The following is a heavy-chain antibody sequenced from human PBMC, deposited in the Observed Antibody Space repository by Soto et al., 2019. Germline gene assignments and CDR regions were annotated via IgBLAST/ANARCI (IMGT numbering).Heavy chain of an antibody. Sequence: QVTLKESGPVLVKPTETLTLTCTVSGFSLSNARMGVSWIRQPPGKALEWLAHIFSNDEKSYSTSRKSRLTTSKDTYKSQVVLTMTNMDPVDTATYYCARITYSTYYYDSSGYYPDFDYWGQGTLVTVSS. CDR3: ARITYSTYYYDSSGYYPDFDY. V-gene: IGHV2-26*01. D-gene: IGHD3-22*01. CDR1: GFSLSNARMG. J-gene: IGHJ4*02. CDR2: IFSNDEK.